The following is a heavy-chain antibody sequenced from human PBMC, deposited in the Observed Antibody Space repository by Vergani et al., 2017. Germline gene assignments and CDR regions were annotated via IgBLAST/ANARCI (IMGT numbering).Heavy chain of an antibody. Sequence: QVQLVQSGSELKKPGASVKVSCKASGYTFTNHAMNWVRQAPGQGLEWMGWINTDTGNPTYAQGFTGRFVFSLDTSVSTAYLQISGLTADDTAVYYCARAVRRVWDYYGLDVWGQGTTVTVSS. D-gene: IGHD1-1*01. V-gene: IGHV7-4-1*02. CDR3: ARAVRRVWDYYGLDV. J-gene: IGHJ6*02. CDR1: GYTFTNHA. CDR2: INTDTGNP.